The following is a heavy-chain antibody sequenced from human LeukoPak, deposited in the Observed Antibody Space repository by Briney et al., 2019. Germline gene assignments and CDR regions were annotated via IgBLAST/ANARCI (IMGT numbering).Heavy chain of an antibody. D-gene: IGHD5-18*01. CDR2: INPSGGST. Sequence: GASVKVSCKASGYTFTSYYMHWVRQAPGQGLEWMGIINPSGGSTSCAQKFQGRVTMTRDMSTSTVSVELSSLRSEDTAVYCCARDRGYSYGHDAFVSWVQGTMVTVCS. J-gene: IGHJ3*02. CDR1: GYTFTSYY. CDR3: ARDRGYSYGHDAFVS. V-gene: IGHV1-46*01.